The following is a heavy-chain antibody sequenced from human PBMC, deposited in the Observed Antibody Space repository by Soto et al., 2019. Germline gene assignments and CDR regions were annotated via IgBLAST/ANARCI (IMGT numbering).Heavy chain of an antibody. V-gene: IGHV3-21*01. J-gene: IGHJ5*02. CDR2: ISSNSAYI. Sequence: GWSLRLSCASSVFTFLSFTMNWVRQAPGKGLEWVSTISSNSAYIYYTDALRGRFTISRDNAKNSLHLQMNSLRAEDTAVYYCTRDASRDSSARGWFDPWGPGTLVTVSS. D-gene: IGHD6-13*01. CDR3: TRDASRDSSARGWFDP. CDR1: VFTFLSFT.